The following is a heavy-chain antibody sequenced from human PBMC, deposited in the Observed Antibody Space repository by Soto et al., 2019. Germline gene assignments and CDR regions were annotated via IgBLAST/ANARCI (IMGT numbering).Heavy chain of an antibody. Sequence: PGGSLRLSCAASGFTFSSYSMNWVRQAPGKGLEWVSSISSSSSYIYYADSVKGRFTISRDNFRDTLYLQMNSQRAEDTAVYYCAFGYCSGGSCQSEYDAFDMWGQGTMVTVSS. J-gene: IGHJ3*02. CDR3: AFGYCSGGSCQSEYDAFDM. CDR1: GFTFSSYS. D-gene: IGHD2-15*01. CDR2: ISSSSSYI. V-gene: IGHV3-21*04.